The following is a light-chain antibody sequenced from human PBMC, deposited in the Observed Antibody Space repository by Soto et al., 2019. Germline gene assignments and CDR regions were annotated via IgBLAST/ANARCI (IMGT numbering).Light chain of an antibody. J-gene: IGKJ2*01. CDR1: QGIRND. V-gene: IGKV1-6*01. Sequence: AIQMTQFPSSLSASVGDRVTITCRARQGIRNDLGWYQQKSGRAPKRLIFGASTLQGGVQSRFSGSGSGTDFTLTISSLQPEDFATYYCLHDYNFPYTFGQGTKVEIK. CDR3: LHDYNFPYT. CDR2: GAS.